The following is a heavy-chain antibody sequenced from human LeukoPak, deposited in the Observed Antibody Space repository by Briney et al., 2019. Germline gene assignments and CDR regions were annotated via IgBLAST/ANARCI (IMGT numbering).Heavy chain of an antibody. V-gene: IGHV4-59*01. CDR3: ARGGGSSGYYYPVFDY. Sequence: PSETLSLTCTVSGGSISSYYWSWIRQPPGKGLEWIGYIYYSGSTNYNPSLKSRVTISVDTSKNQFSLKLSSVTAADTAVYHCARGGGSSGYYYPVFDYWGQGTLVTVSS. J-gene: IGHJ4*02. CDR2: IYYSGST. CDR1: GGSISSYY. D-gene: IGHD3-22*01.